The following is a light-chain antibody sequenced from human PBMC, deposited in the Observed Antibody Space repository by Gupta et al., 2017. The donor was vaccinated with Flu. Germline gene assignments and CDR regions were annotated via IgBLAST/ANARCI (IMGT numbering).Light chain of an antibody. V-gene: IGLV2-14*01. CDR2: EVR. J-gene: IGLJ3*02. CDR3: TSYTTSNTWV. Sequence: QSALTPPASVSVSPGPSITIPYTGTSSDVGGYNYVSWYQQHPGKAPKVMIYEVRNRPSGVSNRFSGSKSGNTASLTISGLQAEDEADYYCTSYTTSNTWVFGGGNKLTVL. CDR1: SSDVGGYNY.